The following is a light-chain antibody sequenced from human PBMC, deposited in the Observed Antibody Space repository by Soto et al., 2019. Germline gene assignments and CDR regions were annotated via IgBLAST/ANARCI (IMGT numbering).Light chain of an antibody. J-gene: IGKJ3*01. Sequence: DIQMTQSPSSLSASVGDRVIITCRASQGIRSHLAWFQQKPGKAPKYLIYVASNLQSGVPSKFSGSGSGTDFTLTINSLQPEDFATYYCQQYDTYPRTFGPGTKVDIK. CDR3: QQYDTYPRT. V-gene: IGKV1-16*02. CDR2: VAS. CDR1: QGIRSH.